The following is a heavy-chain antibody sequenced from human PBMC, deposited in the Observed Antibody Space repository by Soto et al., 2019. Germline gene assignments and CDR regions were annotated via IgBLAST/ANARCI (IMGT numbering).Heavy chain of an antibody. CDR2: ISAYNGNT. J-gene: IGHJ5*02. Sequence: QVPLVQSGAEVKKPGASVKVSCKASDYTFTSYGISWVRQAPGQGLEWMGWISAYNGNTNYAQKLQGRVTMTTDTSTSTAYMELRSLRSDDTAVYYCARDFIPTQYCSSTSCSHGRFDPWGQGTLVTVSS. V-gene: IGHV1-18*01. CDR3: ARDFIPTQYCSSTSCSHGRFDP. CDR1: DYTFTSYG. D-gene: IGHD2-2*01.